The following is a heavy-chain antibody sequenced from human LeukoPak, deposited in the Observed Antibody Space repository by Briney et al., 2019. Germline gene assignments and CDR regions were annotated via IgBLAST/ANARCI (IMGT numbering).Heavy chain of an antibody. CDR1: GGSISSYY. V-gene: IGHV4-59*01. D-gene: IGHD3-3*01. J-gene: IGHJ4*02. CDR2: IYYSGST. Sequence: SETLSLTCTVSGGSISSYYWSWIRQPPGKGLEWIGYIYYSGSTNYNPSLKSRVTISVDTSKNQFSLKLSSVTAADTAVYYCARAGPRTIFGVVIMNYFDYWGQGTLVTVSS. CDR3: ARAGPRTIFGVVIMNYFDY.